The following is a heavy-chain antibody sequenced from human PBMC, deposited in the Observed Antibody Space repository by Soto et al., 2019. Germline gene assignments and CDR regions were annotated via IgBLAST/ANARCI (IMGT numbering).Heavy chain of an antibody. V-gene: IGHV3-23*03. D-gene: IGHD6-19*01. CDR2: LRGSGNPT. CDR3: AKSFCSSSSCFFVWVDP. CDR1: GCRFSSFA. J-gene: IGHJ5*02. Sequence: GGSLRLSCAASGCRFSSFAMSWVRQSPGKGLESLSLLRGSGNPTLYAEWVKGRFSVSRDSSKHTLFLKMNNLRVDETAIYYCAKSFCSSSSCFFVWVDPWGTGPLVTASS.